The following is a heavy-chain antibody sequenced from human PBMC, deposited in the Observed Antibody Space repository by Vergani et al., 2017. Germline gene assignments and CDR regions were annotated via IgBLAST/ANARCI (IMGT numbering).Heavy chain of an antibody. V-gene: IGHV3-9*02. CDR3: AKDLGTSSGGGWFDP. CDR2: ISWNCNSI. J-gene: IGHJ5*02. D-gene: IGHD6-6*01. Sequence: EVQLEESGGGLVLPGRSLRLSCVASGFTSAGYAMHWVRQAPGKGLEWVSGISWNCNSIGYADYVKGRYTISRDNAKNSLYLQMNSLRAEDTALYYCAKDLGTSSGGGWFDPWGQGTLVTVSS. CDR1: GFTSAGYA.